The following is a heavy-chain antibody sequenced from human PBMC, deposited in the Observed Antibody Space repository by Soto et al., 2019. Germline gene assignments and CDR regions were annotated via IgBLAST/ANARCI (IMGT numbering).Heavy chain of an antibody. J-gene: IGHJ6*02. V-gene: IGHV3-23*01. D-gene: IGHD7-27*01. CDR2: ISGSGGST. Sequence: GGSLRLSCAASGFTFSSYAMSWVRQAPGKGLEWISAISGSGGSTYYADSVKGRFTISRDNSKNTLYLQMNSLRAEDTAVYYCAKDYMGIPNYYYGMDVWGQGTTVTVSS. CDR3: AKDYMGIPNYYYGMDV. CDR1: GFTFSSYA.